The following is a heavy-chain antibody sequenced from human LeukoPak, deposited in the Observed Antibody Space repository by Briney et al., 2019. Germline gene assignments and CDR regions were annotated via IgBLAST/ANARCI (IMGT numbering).Heavy chain of an antibody. V-gene: IGHV4-39*07. Sequence: SETLSLTCSVSGGSVSSYYWHWIRQPPGKGLEWIGSIYYSGSTYYNPSLKSRVTISVDTSKNQFSLKLSSVTAADTAVYYCARERVKQQLVYFDYWGQGTLVTVSS. CDR3: ARERVKQQLVYFDY. J-gene: IGHJ4*02. D-gene: IGHD6-13*01. CDR2: IYYSGST. CDR1: GGSVSSYY.